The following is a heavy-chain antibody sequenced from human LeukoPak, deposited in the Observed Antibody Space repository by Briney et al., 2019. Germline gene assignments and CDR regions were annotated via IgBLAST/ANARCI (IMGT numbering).Heavy chain of an antibody. D-gene: IGHD5-12*01. Sequence: SETLSLTCTVSGGSISSGSYYWSWIRQPAGKGLEWIGRIYTSGSTNYNPSLKSRVTISVDTSKNQFSLKLSSVTAADTAVYYCARGLPGSGYYYYVDVWGKGTTVTVSS. CDR2: IYTSGST. CDR3: ARGLPGSGYYYYVDV. CDR1: GGSISSGSYY. J-gene: IGHJ6*03. V-gene: IGHV4-61*02.